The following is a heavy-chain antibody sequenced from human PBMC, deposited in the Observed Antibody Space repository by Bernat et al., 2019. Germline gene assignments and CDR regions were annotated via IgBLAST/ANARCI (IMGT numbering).Heavy chain of an antibody. Sequence: QLQESGPGLVKPSETLSLTCAVYGGSFSGYYWSWIRQPPGKGLEWIGEINHSGSTNYNPSLKSRVTISVDTSKNQFSLKLSSVTAADTAVYYCARFRVRAARRAFDIWGQGTMVTVSS. CDR1: GGSFSGYY. CDR2: INHSGST. CDR3: ARFRVRAARRAFDI. J-gene: IGHJ3*02. V-gene: IGHV4-34*10. D-gene: IGHD6-6*01.